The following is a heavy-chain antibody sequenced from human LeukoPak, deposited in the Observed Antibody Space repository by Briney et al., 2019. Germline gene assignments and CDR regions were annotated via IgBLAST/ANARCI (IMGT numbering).Heavy chain of an antibody. V-gene: IGHV4-4*07. Sequence: SETLSLTCTVSGGSISSYYWSWIRQPAGKGLEWIGRIYTSGSTNYNPSLKSRVTMSVDTSKNQFSLKLSSVTAADTAVYYCARGGYNWNYLVFDYWGQGTLVTVSS. CDR3: ARGGYNWNYLVFDY. CDR1: GGSISSYY. CDR2: IYTSGST. J-gene: IGHJ4*02. D-gene: IGHD1-7*01.